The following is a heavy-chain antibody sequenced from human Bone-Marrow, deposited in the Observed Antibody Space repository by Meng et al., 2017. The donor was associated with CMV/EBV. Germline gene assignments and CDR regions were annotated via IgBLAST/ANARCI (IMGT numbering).Heavy chain of an antibody. CDR3: VTFDFWSGYYTVGRFDY. CDR2: IYHSGST. J-gene: IGHJ4*02. CDR1: GGSISSSNW. D-gene: IGHD3-3*01. V-gene: IGHV4-4*02. Sequence: GSLRLSCAVSGGSISSSNWWSWVRQPPGKGLEWIGEIYHSGSTNYNPSLKSRVTISVDKSKNQFSLKLSSVTAADTAVYYCVTFDFWSGYYTVGRFDYWGQGTLVTVSS.